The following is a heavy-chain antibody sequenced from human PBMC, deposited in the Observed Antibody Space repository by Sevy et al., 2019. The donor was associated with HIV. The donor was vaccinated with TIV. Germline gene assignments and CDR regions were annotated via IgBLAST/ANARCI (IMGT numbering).Heavy chain of an antibody. CDR2: ISSSGSTI. Sequence: GGSLRLSCAASGFTFSDYYMSWIRQAPGKGLEWVSYISSSGSTICYADSVKGRFTISRDNAKNSLYLQMNSLRAEDTAVYYCARDGYCSGGSCYGHAAFDIWGQGTMVTVSS. V-gene: IGHV3-11*01. CDR3: ARDGYCSGGSCYGHAAFDI. CDR1: GFTFSDYY. J-gene: IGHJ3*02. D-gene: IGHD2-15*01.